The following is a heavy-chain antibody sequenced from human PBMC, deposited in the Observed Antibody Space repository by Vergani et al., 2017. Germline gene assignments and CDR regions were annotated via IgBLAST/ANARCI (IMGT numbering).Heavy chain of an antibody. V-gene: IGHV3-23*04. J-gene: IGHJ4*01. CDR2: ISASGAPT. Sequence: VQLVESGGGVVQPGRSLRLSCAASGFRFSSYGMNWVRQAPGKGLEWVSGISASGAPTYYADSVKGRVTISRDNSKNTLYLQMNSLRVEDTAVYYCARAYGRYDWFDYWGQRTLVTVSS. CDR1: GFRFSSYG. CDR3: ARAYGRYDWFDY. D-gene: IGHD1-20*01.